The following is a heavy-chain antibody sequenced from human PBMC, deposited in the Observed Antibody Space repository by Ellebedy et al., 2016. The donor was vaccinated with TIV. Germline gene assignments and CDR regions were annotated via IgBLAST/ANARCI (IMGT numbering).Heavy chain of an antibody. CDR1: GFTFSSRW. V-gene: IGHV3-7*03. CDR2: IQQDSSNK. Sequence: GESLKISCAASGFTFSSRWMSWVRQAPGKGLEWVANIQQDSSNKDYVDSVRGRFTVSRDNAKDSLYLQMNSLRAEDTAVYYCASEWAGFDYWGQGILVTVSS. CDR3: ASEWAGFDY. J-gene: IGHJ4*02. D-gene: IGHD1-26*01.